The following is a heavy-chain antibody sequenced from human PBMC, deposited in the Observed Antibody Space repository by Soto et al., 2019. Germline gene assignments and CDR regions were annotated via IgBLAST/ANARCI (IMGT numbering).Heavy chain of an antibody. CDR2: IYHSGST. D-gene: IGHD3-10*01. CDR1: GGSINSRYW. V-gene: IGHV4-4*02. Sequence: QVQLQESGPGLVKPSGTLSLTCAVSGGSINSRYWWSWVRQSPGKGLEWVGEIYHSGSTNYNPSLKSRVTIPVDKSKNQFSLNLSSVTAADTAVYYCARDQNGSGNYYTRYFDYWGQGTLVTVSS. J-gene: IGHJ4*02. CDR3: ARDQNGSGNYYTRYFDY.